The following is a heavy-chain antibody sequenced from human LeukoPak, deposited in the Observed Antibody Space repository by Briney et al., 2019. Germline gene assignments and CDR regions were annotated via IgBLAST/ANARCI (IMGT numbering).Heavy chain of an antibody. CDR3: AREAEYCSSTSCPFDY. CDR1: GFTFSSYA. CDR2: ISYDGSNK. D-gene: IGHD2-2*01. J-gene: IGHJ4*02. Sequence: GRSLRLSCAASGFTFSSYAMHWVRQAPGKGLEWVAVISYDGSNKYYADSVKGRFTISRDNSKNTLYLQMNSPRAEDTAVYYCAREAEYCSSTSCPFDYWGQGTLVTVSS. V-gene: IGHV3-30*04.